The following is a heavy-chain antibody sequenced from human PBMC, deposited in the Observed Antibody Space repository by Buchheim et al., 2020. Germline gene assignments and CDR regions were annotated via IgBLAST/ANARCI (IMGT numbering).Heavy chain of an antibody. Sequence: EVQLVESGGGLVQPGGSLRLSCAASGFTFSSYSMNWVRQDPGKGLEWVSYISSSSSTIYYADSVKGRFTISRDNAKNCLYLKMNSLRAEDTAVYYCAREVSSSWYLLLDYWGQGTL. CDR1: GFTFSSYS. D-gene: IGHD6-13*01. CDR2: ISSSSSTI. CDR3: AREVSSSWYLLLDY. V-gene: IGHV3-48*01. J-gene: IGHJ4*02.